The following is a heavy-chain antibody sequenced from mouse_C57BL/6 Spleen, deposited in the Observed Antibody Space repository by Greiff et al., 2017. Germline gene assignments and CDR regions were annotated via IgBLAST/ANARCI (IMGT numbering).Heavy chain of an antibody. D-gene: IGHD1-1*01. CDR3: ARSLYGSSYDYAMDY. Sequence: QVTLKECGPGILQSSQTLSLTCSFSGFSLSTSGMGVSWIRQPSGKGLEWLAHIYWDDDKRYNPSLKSRLTISKDTSRTQVFLKITSVDTADTATYYCARSLYGSSYDYAMDYWGQGTSVTVSS. J-gene: IGHJ4*01. CDR1: GFSLSTSGMG. V-gene: IGHV8-12*01. CDR2: IYWDDDK.